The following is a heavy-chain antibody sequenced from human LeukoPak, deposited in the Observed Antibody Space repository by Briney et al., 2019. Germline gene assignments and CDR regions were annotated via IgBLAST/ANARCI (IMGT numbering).Heavy chain of an antibody. CDR3: ATDLGGLSFGSYYFDY. V-gene: IGHV1-24*01. J-gene: IGHJ4*02. Sequence: ASVKVSCKVSGYTLTELSMHWVRQAPGKGLEWMGGFDPEDGETIYAQKFQGRVTMTEDTSTDTAYMELSSLRSEGTAVYYCATDLGGLSFGSYYFDYWGQGTLVTVSS. CDR2: FDPEDGET. D-gene: IGHD1-26*01. CDR1: GYTLTELS.